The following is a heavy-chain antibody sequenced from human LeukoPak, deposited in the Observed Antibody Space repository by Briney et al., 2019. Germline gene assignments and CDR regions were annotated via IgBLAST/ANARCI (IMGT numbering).Heavy chain of an antibody. D-gene: IGHD2-15*01. CDR1: GYTFTSYD. V-gene: IGHV1-8*01. CDR2: MNPNSGNT. Sequence: ASVKVSCKASGYTFTSYDINWVRQATGQGLEWMGWMNPNSGNTGYAQKFQGRVTMTRNTSISTAYMELSSLRSEDTAVYYCARVSVGYCSGGSCYGYYYYYYMDVWGKGTTVTISS. CDR3: ARVSVGYCSGGSCYGYYYYYYMDV. J-gene: IGHJ6*03.